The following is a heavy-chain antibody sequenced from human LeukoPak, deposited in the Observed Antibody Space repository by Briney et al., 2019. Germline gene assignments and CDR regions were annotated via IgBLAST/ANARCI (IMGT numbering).Heavy chain of an antibody. D-gene: IGHD5-18*01. CDR3: ARARGYSYGYVDY. Sequence: PSETLSLTCTVSGGSISSGSYYWSWIRQPAGRGLEWIGRIYTSGSTNYNPSLKSRVTTSVDTSKNQFSLKLSSVTAADTAVYYCARARGYSYGYVDYWGQGTLVTVSS. CDR1: GGSISSGSYY. V-gene: IGHV4-61*02. J-gene: IGHJ4*02. CDR2: IYTSGST.